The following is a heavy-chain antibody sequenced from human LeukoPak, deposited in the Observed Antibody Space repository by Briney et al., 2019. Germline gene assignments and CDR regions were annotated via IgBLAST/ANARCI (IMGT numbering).Heavy chain of an antibody. CDR2: ISHSGST. V-gene: IGHV4-34*01. Sequence: KPSETLSLTCAVYGGSFSDYFWSWIRQPPGKGLEWIGEISHSGSTTYNPSLRSRVTISGDTSKNQFSLKLSSVTAADTAVYYCARLWTSGWVDYWGQGTLVTVSS. D-gene: IGHD6-19*01. J-gene: IGHJ4*02. CDR1: GGSFSDYF. CDR3: ARLWTSGWVDY.